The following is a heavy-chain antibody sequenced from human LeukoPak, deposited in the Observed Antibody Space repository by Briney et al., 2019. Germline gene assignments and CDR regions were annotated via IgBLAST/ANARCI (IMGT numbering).Heavy chain of an antibody. D-gene: IGHD6-19*01. CDR3: ARVGIAVAGIDY. J-gene: IGHJ4*02. CDR2: VYYSGTT. Sequence: PSETLSLTCSVSGDSISLSFYYWGWIRQPPGKALEWIGSVYYSGTTSYNPSLKSRVTISVDMSKNHFSLRLRSVTAADTAVYYCARVGIAVAGIDYWGQGTLVTVSS. CDR1: GDSISLSFYY. V-gene: IGHV4-39*02.